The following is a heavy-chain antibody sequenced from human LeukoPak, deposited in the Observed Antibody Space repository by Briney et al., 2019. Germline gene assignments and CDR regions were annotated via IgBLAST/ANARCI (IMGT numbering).Heavy chain of an antibody. Sequence: ASVKVSCKASGYTFTSYYMHWVRQAPGQGLEWMGITNPSGGSTSYAQKFQGRVTMTRDMSTSTVYMELSSLRSEDTAVYYCARAGLWEPNDYWGQGTLVTVSS. CDR3: ARAGLWEPNDY. CDR2: TNPSGGST. CDR1: GYTFTSYY. V-gene: IGHV1-46*01. D-gene: IGHD1-26*01. J-gene: IGHJ4*02.